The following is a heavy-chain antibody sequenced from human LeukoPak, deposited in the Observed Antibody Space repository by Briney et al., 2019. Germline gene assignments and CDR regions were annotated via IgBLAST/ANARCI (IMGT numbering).Heavy chain of an antibody. V-gene: IGHV4-59*01. CDR1: GGSISSYY. CDR2: TYYTGST. CDR3: AGMRITTPTVRTLDY. D-gene: IGHD1-14*01. Sequence: PSETLSLTCSVSGGSISSYYWNWIRQPPGKGLEWIGFTYYTGSTNYNPSLKSRVTISVDTSKNQFSLKLSSVTAADTAVYYCAGMRITTPTVRTLDYWGQGTLVTVSS. J-gene: IGHJ4*02.